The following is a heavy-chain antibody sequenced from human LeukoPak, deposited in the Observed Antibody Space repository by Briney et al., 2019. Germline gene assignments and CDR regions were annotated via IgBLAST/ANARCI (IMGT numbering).Heavy chain of an antibody. J-gene: IGHJ6*02. CDR3: ARPLTAAGTNYCYYGMDV. CDR2: INPNSGGT. V-gene: IGHV1-2*02. CDR1: GYTFTGYY. D-gene: IGHD6-13*01. Sequence: GASVKVSCKASGYTFTGYYMHWVRQAPGQGLEWMGWINPNSGGTNYAQKFQGRVTMTRDTSISTAYMELSRLRSDDTAVYYCARPLTAAGTNYCYYGMDVWGQGTTVTVSS.